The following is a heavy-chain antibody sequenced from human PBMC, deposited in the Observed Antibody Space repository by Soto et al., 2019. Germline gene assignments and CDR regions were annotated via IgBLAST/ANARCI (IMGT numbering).Heavy chain of an antibody. J-gene: IGHJ4*02. D-gene: IGHD6-19*01. Sequence: SVSGGSISGSDWSWIRQSPGKELEWLGYVYYTGSTNYSPSLRSRVSISVDTSKNEFSLRLSSVTAADTAVYFCARSVAVPGAHIDYWGQGTQVTVSS. V-gene: IGHV4-59*01. CDR3: ARSVAVPGAHIDY. CDR2: VYYTGST. CDR1: GGSISGSD.